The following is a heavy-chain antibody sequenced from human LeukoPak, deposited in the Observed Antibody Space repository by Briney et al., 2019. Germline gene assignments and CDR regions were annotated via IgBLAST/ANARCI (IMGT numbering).Heavy chain of an antibody. CDR3: AKGLWFGEYYYFDY. CDR2: ISGSGGST. J-gene: IGHJ4*02. D-gene: IGHD3-10*01. V-gene: IGHV3-23*01. CDR1: GFTFHSYA. Sequence: GGSLRLSCAASGFTFHSYAMSWVRQAPGKGLEWVSAISGSGGSTYYADSVKGRFTISRDNSKNTLYLQMNSLRAEDTAVYYCAKGLWFGEYYYFDYWGQGTLVTVSS.